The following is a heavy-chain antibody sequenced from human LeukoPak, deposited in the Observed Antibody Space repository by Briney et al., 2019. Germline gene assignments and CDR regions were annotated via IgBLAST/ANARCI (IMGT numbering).Heavy chain of an antibody. Sequence: PETLSLTCAVYGGSFSGYYWSWIRQPPGKGLEWIGEINHSLSTNYNPSLKSRVTISVDTSKNQFSLKLSSVTAADTAVYYCASQGYCSSTSCSAPVGYWGQGTLVTVSS. CDR3: ASQGYCSSTSCSAPVGY. D-gene: IGHD2-2*01. CDR2: INHSLST. CDR1: GGSFSGYY. J-gene: IGHJ4*02. V-gene: IGHV4-34*01.